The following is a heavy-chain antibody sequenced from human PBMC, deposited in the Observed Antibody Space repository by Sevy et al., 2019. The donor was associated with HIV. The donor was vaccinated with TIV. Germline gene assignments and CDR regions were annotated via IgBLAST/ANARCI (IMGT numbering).Heavy chain of an antibody. CDR2: INPGNGNT. CDR1: GYTFTSYA. CDR3: ARSVIPTAIFDY. D-gene: IGHD2-2*01. J-gene: IGHJ4*02. Sequence: ASVKVSCKASGYTFTSYAIHWVRQAPGQRLEWMGWINPGNGNTKYSQKLQGRVTITRDTSASTTYMELSSLRSEDTAVYYCARSVIPTAIFDYWGRGTLVTVSS. V-gene: IGHV1-3*01.